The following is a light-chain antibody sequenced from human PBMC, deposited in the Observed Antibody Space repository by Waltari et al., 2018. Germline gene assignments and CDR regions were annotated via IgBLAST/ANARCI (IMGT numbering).Light chain of an antibody. CDR3: QQYYSIPWT. Sequence: IVMTQSPDSLAVSLGERATLNCKSSQNLLYPSNNKNSLAWYQQKPGQPPKLLIYWASTRQSGVPDRFGGSGSGTDFTLTISSLQAEDVALYYCQQYYSIPWTFGQGTKVEIK. J-gene: IGKJ1*01. CDR1: QNLLYPSNNKNS. CDR2: WAS. V-gene: IGKV4-1*01.